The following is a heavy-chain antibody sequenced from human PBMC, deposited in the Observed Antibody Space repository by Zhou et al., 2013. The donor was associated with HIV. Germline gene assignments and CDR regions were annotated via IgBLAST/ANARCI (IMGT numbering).Heavy chain of an antibody. D-gene: IGHD5-12*01. CDR2: INPKSGGT. V-gene: IGHV1-2*02. J-gene: IGHJ6*03. CDR3: ARAGGGSGYDYGYYYYYFYMDV. CDR1: GYTFTGYY. Sequence: QVQLVQSGAEVKKPGASVKVSCKASGYTFTGYYMHWVRQAPGQGLEWMGWINPKSGGTNYAQKFQGRVTMTRDTSISTSYMELSRLRSDDTAVYYCARAGGGSGYDYGYYYYYFYMDVWGKGTTVTVSS.